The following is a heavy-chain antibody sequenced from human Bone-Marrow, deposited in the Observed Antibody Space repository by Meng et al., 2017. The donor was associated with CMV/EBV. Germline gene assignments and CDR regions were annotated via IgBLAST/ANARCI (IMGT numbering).Heavy chain of an antibody. D-gene: IGHD6-19*01. CDR3: ARVHSSGWNPNWFDP. Sequence: ASVKVSCKASGYYFASYSISWVRQAPGQGLEWMGRSSAYNGDTNYGQKFQGRVTMTTDTSTNTAYMELRSLRSDDTAVYYCARVHSSGWNPNWFDPWGQGTLVTVSS. CDR2: SSAYNGDT. J-gene: IGHJ5*02. V-gene: IGHV1-18*01. CDR1: GYYFASYS.